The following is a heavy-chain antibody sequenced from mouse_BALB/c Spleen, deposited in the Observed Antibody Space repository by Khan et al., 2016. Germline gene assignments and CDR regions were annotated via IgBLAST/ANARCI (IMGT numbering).Heavy chain of an antibody. V-gene: IGHV14-4*02. CDR3: NAIYYGNDVYFDY. CDR1: VFNIKDYY. D-gene: IGHD2-2*01. Sequence: EVKLLESGAELVRSGASVKLSCTASVFNIKDYYMHWVKQRPEQGLEWIGWIDPENGDTEYAPKFQGKATMTADTSSNAAYLQFSSLTSEDSAVYYCNAIYYGNDVYFDYWGQGTTLTVSS. J-gene: IGHJ2*01. CDR2: IDPENGDT.